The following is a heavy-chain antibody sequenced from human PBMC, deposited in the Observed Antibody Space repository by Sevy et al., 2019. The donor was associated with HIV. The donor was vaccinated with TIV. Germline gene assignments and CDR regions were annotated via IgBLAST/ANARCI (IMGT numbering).Heavy chain of an antibody. CDR2: IYPGDSEP. CDR3: ARPRVYGDGAFDI. D-gene: IGHD4-17*01. J-gene: IGHJ3*02. Sequence: GESLKISCKGSGYRFTNYWIGWVRQMPGKGLGGVGSIYPGDSEPTYSPSFQGQVTISADNSITTDYLQWSRLTASDGVTDYCARPRVYGDGAFDIWGQGTMVTVSS. CDR1: GYRFTNYW. V-gene: IGHV5-51*01.